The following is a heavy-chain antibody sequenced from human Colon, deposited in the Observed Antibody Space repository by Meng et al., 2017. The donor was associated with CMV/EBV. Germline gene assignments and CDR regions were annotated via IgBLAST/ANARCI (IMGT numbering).Heavy chain of an antibody. D-gene: IGHD3-3*01. J-gene: IGHJ5*02. V-gene: IGHV3-11*04. CDR3: ARNRDYDFWTGYPNWFDP. Sequence: GESLKISCAASGFTFSDYYMTWIRQAPGKGLEWVSYISNTGSPKHYADSVKGRFTISRDNVKNSLYLQMDSLRAEDTAVYYCARNRDYDFWTGYPNWFDPWGQGTLVTVSS. CDR2: ISNTGSPK. CDR1: GFTFSDYY.